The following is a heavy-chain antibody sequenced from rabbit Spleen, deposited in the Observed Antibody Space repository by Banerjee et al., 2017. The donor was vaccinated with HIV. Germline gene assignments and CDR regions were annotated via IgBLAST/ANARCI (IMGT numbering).Heavy chain of an antibody. V-gene: IGHV1S45*01. D-gene: IGHD7-1*01. Sequence: QEQLEESGGDLVKPEGSLTLTCTASGFSFTSSYWMCWVRQAPGKGLEWIGCINTGSSGGTFYASWAKGRFTISKTSSTTVTLQMTSLTAADTATYFCARDGASTDYYFNLWGPGTLVTVS. CDR1: GFSFTSSYW. CDR3: ARDGASTDYYFNL. CDR2: INTGSSGGT. J-gene: IGHJ4*01.